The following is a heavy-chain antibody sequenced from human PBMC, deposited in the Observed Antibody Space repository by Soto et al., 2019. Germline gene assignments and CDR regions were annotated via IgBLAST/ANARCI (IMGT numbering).Heavy chain of an antibody. Sequence: ASVKVSCKASGYTFTGYYMHWVRQAPGQGLEWMGWINPNSGGTSYAQKFQGRVTMTRDTSISTAYMELSRLRSDDTAVYYCARNRACRVGTCYLAGGWFDPGGQATLVTVPS. D-gene: IGHD2-15*01. J-gene: IGHJ5*02. V-gene: IGHV1-2*02. CDR2: INPNSGGT. CDR3: ARNRACRVGTCYLAGGWFDP. CDR1: GYTFTGYY.